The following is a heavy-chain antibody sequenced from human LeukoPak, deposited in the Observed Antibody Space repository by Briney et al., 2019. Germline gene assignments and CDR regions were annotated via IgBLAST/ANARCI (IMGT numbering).Heavy chain of an antibody. Sequence: NPSETLSLTCTVAGGFISSGGYYWSWIRQFPGESLEWIGYIYYTGTTYYNPSLKTRVTLSVDTSKNQFSPRLSSVTAADTAVYYCARDNSGVFDYWGQGTLVTVSS. V-gene: IGHV4-31*03. CDR1: GGFISSGGYY. D-gene: IGHD3-10*01. CDR3: ARDNSGVFDY. CDR2: IYYTGTT. J-gene: IGHJ4*02.